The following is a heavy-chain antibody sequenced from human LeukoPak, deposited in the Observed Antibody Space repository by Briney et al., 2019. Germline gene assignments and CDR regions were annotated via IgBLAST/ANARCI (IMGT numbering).Heavy chain of an antibody. CDR2: ISGSGGST. V-gene: IGHV3-23*01. CDR1: GFTFSSYA. CDR3: AKDRGSGWEYNWFDP. Sequence: GGSLRLSCAASGFTFSSYAMSWVRQAPGKGLEWVSAISGSGGSTYYADSVKGRFTISRDNSKNTLYLQMNSLRAEDMAVYYCAKDRGSGWEYNWFDPWGQGTLVTVSS. J-gene: IGHJ5*02. D-gene: IGHD6-19*01.